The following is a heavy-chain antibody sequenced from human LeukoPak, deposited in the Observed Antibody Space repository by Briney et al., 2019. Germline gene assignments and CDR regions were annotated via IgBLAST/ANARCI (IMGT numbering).Heavy chain of an antibody. CDR3: ARVLQIYYGMDV. V-gene: IGHV1-18*01. CDR2: SSAYNGNT. CDR1: GYTFTSYC. J-gene: IGHJ6*02. Sequence: EASVKVSCKASGYTFTSYCISWVRQAPGQGLEWMGWSSAYNGNTNYAQKRQSRVTMTTGTYTSTDYMELRSLRSHDTAVYYCARVLQIYYGMDVWGQGTTIIVSS.